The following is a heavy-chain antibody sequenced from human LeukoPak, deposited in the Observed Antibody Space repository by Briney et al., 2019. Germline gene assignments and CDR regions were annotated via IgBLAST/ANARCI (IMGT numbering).Heavy chain of an antibody. J-gene: IGHJ3*02. CDR1: GGSISSYY. V-gene: IGHV4-4*07. CDR2: IYTSGSA. Sequence: KPSQTLSLTCTVSGGSISSYYWSWIRQPAGKGLEWIGRIYTSGSANYNPSLKSRVTMSVDTSKNQFSLKLSSVTVADTAVYYCARIPLYGSGFDAFDIWGQGTMVTVSS. D-gene: IGHD6-19*01. CDR3: ARIPLYGSGFDAFDI.